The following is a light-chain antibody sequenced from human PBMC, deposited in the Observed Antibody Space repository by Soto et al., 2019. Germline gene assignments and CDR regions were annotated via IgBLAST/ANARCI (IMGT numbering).Light chain of an antibody. J-gene: IGLJ1*01. Sequence: QSALTQPPSASGSPGQSVTISCTGTSSDVGAYNYVSWYQQHPGKAPKLMIFEVTKRPSGVPDRFSGSKSGNTASLTVSGLQAEDEADYYCTSYTSISTYVFGTGTKLTVL. CDR1: SSDVGAYNY. CDR3: TSYTSISTYV. CDR2: EVT. V-gene: IGLV2-8*01.